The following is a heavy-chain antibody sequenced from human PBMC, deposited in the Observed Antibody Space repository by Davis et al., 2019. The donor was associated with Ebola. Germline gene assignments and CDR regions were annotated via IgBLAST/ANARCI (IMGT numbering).Heavy chain of an antibody. Sequence: ASVKVSCKASGYTFTSYGISWVRQAPGQGLEWMGWISAYNGNTNYAQKLQGRVTMTTDTSTSTAYMELRSLRSDDTAVYYCARDMGMVQEANWFDPWGQGTLVTVPS. V-gene: IGHV1-18*01. J-gene: IGHJ5*02. CDR2: ISAYNGNT. CDR1: GYTFTSYG. D-gene: IGHD3-10*01. CDR3: ARDMGMVQEANWFDP.